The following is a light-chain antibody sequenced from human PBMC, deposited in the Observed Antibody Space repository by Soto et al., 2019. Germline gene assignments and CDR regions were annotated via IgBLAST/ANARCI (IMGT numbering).Light chain of an antibody. CDR1: QSVSRH. Sequence: EIVLTQSPATLSLSPGERATLSCRASQSVSRHLAWYQQKPGQAPRLLIYDASNRATGIPARFSGSGSGTDFTLTISSLEPEDFAVYYCQQYGRSPKFGQGTKVDI. CDR2: DAS. J-gene: IGKJ1*01. CDR3: QQYGRSPK. V-gene: IGKV3-11*01.